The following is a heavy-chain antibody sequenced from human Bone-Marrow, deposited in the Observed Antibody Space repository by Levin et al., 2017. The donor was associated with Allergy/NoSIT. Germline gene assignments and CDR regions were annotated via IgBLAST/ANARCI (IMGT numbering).Heavy chain of an antibody. D-gene: IGHD7-27*01. V-gene: IGHV1-46*01. CDR1: GYSFTNYH. J-gene: IGHJ4*02. Sequence: GESLKISCKASGYSFTNYHIHWVRQAPGQGLEWMGTIFSSAGNTRYAQQFRGRVTMTGDTSTDTVYMELSSLTSEDTAVYYCARELGGTYYFDYWGQGALVTVSS. CDR3: ARELGGTYYFDY. CDR2: IFSSAGNT.